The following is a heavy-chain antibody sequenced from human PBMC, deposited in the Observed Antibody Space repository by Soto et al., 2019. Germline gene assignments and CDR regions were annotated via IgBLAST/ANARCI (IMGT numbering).Heavy chain of an antibody. V-gene: IGHV1-58*01. CDR3: ASESYGGEFDY. Sequence: GASAKVSCKASGFTFTSSAVQWVRQARGQRLEWIGWIVVGSGNTNYAQKFQGRVTITRDTSASTAYMELSSLRSEDTAVYYCASESYGGEFDYWGQGTLVTVS. J-gene: IGHJ4*02. CDR1: GFTFTSSA. D-gene: IGHD4-17*01. CDR2: IVVGSGNT.